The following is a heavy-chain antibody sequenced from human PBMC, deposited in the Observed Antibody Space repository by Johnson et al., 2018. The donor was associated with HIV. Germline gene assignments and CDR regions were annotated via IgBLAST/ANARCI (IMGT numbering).Heavy chain of an antibody. J-gene: IGHJ3*02. V-gene: IGHV3-48*02. Sequence: VQLVESGGGLVQPGGSLRLSCAASGFTFSSYAMSWVRQAPGKGLEWISHISSSGSTIYYADSVKGRFTIYRDTAKNSLYLQMNSLTDVDTAVYYCARDGRGLDAFDIWGQGTMVTVSS. CDR1: GFTFSSYA. D-gene: IGHD3/OR15-3a*01. CDR2: ISSSGSTI. CDR3: ARDGRGLDAFDI.